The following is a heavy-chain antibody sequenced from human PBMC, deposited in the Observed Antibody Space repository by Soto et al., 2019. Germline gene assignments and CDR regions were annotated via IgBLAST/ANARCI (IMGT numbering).Heavy chain of an antibody. J-gene: IGHJ6*02. CDR2: ISGSGGST. Sequence: EVQLLESGGHMVQPGGSLRLSCATSGLSFNSYAMNWVRQAPGKGLEWVSSISGSGGSTYYADSVKGRFTISRDKSKNTLFLQMNSLRGDDTAVYYCAKDDERYCSSSTCLYGMDVWGQGTTVTVSS. D-gene: IGHD2-2*01. CDR1: GLSFNSYA. CDR3: AKDDERYCSSSTCLYGMDV. V-gene: IGHV3-23*01.